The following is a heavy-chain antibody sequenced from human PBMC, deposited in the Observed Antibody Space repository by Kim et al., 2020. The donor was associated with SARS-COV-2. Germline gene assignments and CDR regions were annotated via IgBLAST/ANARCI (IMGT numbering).Heavy chain of an antibody. J-gene: IGHJ4*02. V-gene: IGHV4-34*01. CDR3: ARGPTTVTTVPFDY. D-gene: IGHD4-17*01. Sequence: PSLKRRITISVDTSNNQFSLKLSSVTAAATAVYYCARGPTTVTTVPFDYWGQGTLVTVSS.